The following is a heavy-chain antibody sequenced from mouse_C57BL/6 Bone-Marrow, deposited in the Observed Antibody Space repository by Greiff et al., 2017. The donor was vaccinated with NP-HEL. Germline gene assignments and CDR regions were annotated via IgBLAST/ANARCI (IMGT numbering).Heavy chain of an antibody. D-gene: IGHD2-3*01. J-gene: IGHJ1*03. V-gene: IGHV1-81*01. Sequence: VQLKESGAELARPGASVKLSCKASGYTFTSYGISWVKQRTGQGLEWIGEIYPRSGNTYYNEKFKGKATLTADKSSSTAYMELRSLTSEDSAVYFCAALYDGYSLDVWGTGTTVTVSS. CDR2: IYPRSGNT. CDR1: GYTFTSYG. CDR3: AALYDGYSLDV.